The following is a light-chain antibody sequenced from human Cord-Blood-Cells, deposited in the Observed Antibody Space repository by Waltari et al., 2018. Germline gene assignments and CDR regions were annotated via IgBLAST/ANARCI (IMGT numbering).Light chain of an antibody. Sequence: QSALTQPRSVSGSPGQSVTISCTGTSRDVGGYNYVSWYQQHPGKAPKLMFYDVSKRPSGVPDRVTGSKSGNTASRTISGLQAEDEADYYCCSYAGSYTWVFGGGTKLTVL. CDR1: SRDVGGYNY. J-gene: IGLJ3*02. CDR2: DVS. V-gene: IGLV2-11*01. CDR3: CSYAGSYTWV.